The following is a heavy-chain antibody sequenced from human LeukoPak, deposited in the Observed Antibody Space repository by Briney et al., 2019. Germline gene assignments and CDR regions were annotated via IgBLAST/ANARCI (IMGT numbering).Heavy chain of an antibody. D-gene: IGHD1-26*01. V-gene: IGHV3-33*01. Sequence: GGSLRLSCAASGFTFSSYGMHWVRQAPGKGLEWVAVIWYDGSNKYYADSVKGRFTISRDNPKNTLYLQMNSLRAEDTAVYYCAASIIVGAFDPWGQGTLVTVSS. CDR3: AASIIVGAFDP. J-gene: IGHJ5*02. CDR2: IWYDGSNK. CDR1: GFTFSSYG.